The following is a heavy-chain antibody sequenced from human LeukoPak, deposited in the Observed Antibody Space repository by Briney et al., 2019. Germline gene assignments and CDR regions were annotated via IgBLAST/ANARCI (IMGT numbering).Heavy chain of an antibody. CDR2: ISAYNGNT. V-gene: IGHV1-18*01. Sequence: VNVSSQSSGNTFTSYSVNRVREAAGLEKKWMGWISAYNGNTNYAQKLQGRVTMTTDTSTSTAYMELRSLRSDDTAVYYCARDRRGYYDSSGYYPYNWFDPWGQGTLVTVSS. D-gene: IGHD3-22*01. CDR1: GNTFTSYS. CDR3: ARDRRGYYDSSGYYPYNWFDP. J-gene: IGHJ5*02.